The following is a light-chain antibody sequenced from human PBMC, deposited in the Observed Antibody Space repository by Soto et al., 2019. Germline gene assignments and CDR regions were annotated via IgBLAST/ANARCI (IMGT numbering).Light chain of an antibody. CDR1: SSDIGGYDY. J-gene: IGLJ3*02. V-gene: IGLV2-8*01. CDR3: SSYAGSNNLV. CDR2: EVN. Sequence: ALTQPPSASGSPGQSVTISCTGTSSDIGGYDYVSWYQQHPGKAPKLIIYEVNKRPSGVPDRFSGSKSGNTASLTVSGLQAEDEADYYCSSYAGSNNLVFAGGTKVTVL.